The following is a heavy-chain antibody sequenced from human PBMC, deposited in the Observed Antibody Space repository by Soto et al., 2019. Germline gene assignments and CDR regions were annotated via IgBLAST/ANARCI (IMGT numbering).Heavy chain of an antibody. D-gene: IGHD1-1*01. V-gene: IGHV3-33*01. CDR2: IWSDGNNK. CDR1: GFTFNTYG. CDR3: AMIQLETIIALDC. J-gene: IGHJ4*02. Sequence: QVQLVESGGGVVQPGRSLRLSCAVSGFTFNTYGFHWVRQAPGKGLEWVSVIWSDGNNKYYADSVKGRFTISRDSSKNTLYLQMNSMRVEDTAVYYCAMIQLETIIALDCWGQGTLVTVSS.